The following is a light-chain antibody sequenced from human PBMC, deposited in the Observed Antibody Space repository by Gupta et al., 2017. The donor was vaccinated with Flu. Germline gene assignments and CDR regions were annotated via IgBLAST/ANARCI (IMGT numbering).Light chain of an antibody. J-gene: IGKJ1*01. Sequence: VILGQPAASSSITTQSRANHYVSTYLHWYQQKPGQSPRLLIYNVSNRESGVPYRFSGSGSDTDFTLTISRLQPDDSAIYYCQQSNSTPWAFGQGTKVEIK. CDR2: NVS. CDR3: QQSNSTPWA. CDR1: QSRANHYVSTY. V-gene: IGKV2-30*01.